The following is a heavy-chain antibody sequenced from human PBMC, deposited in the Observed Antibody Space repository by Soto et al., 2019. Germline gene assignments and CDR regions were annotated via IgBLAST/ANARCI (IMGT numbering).Heavy chain of an antibody. V-gene: IGHV3-30-3*01. CDR1: GFTFSSYA. D-gene: IGHD6-13*01. CDR3: ARDIAAAGTGDY. Sequence: GGSLRLSCAASGFTFSSYAMHWVRQAPGKWLEWVAVISYDGSNKYYADSVKGRFTISRDNSKNTLYLQMNSLRAEDTAVYYCARDIAAAGTGDYWGQGXLVTVSS. J-gene: IGHJ4*02. CDR2: ISYDGSNK.